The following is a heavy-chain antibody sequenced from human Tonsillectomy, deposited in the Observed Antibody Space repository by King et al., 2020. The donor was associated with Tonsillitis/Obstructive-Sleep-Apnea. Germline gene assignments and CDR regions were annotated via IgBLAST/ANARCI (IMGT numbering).Heavy chain of an antibody. Sequence: QLQLQESGPGLVKPSETLSLTCTVSGGSISSSSYYWGWIRQPPGKGLEWIGSIYYSGSTYYNPSLKSRVTISVDTSKNQFSLTLSSVTAADTAVYYCARRYDFWSGYYLNYYYYYYMDVWGKGTTVTVSS. J-gene: IGHJ6*03. CDR3: ARRYDFWSGYYLNYYYYYYMDV. CDR1: GGSISSSSYY. D-gene: IGHD3-3*01. V-gene: IGHV4-39*01. CDR2: IYYSGST.